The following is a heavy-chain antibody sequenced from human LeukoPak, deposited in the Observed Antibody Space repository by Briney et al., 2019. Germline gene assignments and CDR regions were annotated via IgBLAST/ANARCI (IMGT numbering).Heavy chain of an antibody. CDR2: IIPIFGTA. CDR1: GGTFSSYA. J-gene: IGHJ6*02. Sequence: GASVKVSCKASGGTFSSYAISWVRQAPGQGLEWMGGIIPIFGTANYAQKFQGRVTITADESTSTAYMELSSLRSEDTAVYYCARGENGDGYDYYYYGMDVWGQGTTVTVSS. V-gene: IGHV1-69*13. D-gene: IGHD5-24*01. CDR3: ARGENGDGYDYYYYGMDV.